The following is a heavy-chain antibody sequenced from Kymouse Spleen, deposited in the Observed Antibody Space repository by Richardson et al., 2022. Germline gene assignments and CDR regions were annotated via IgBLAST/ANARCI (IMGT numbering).Heavy chain of an antibody. CDR2: INHSGST. J-gene: IGHJ5*02. D-gene: IGHD6-6*01. CDR3: ARGDSSSSGWFDP. CDR1: GGSFSGYY. Sequence: QVQLQQWGAGLLKPSETLSLTCAVYGGSFSGYYWSWIRQPPGKGLEWIGEINHSGSTNYNPSLKSRVTISVDTSKNQFSLKLSSVTAADTAVYYCARGDSSSSGWFDPWGQGTLVTVSS. V-gene: IGHV4-34*01.